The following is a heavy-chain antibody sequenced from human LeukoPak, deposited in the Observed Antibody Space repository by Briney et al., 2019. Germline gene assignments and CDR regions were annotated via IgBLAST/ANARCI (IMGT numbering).Heavy chain of an antibody. J-gene: IGHJ6*02. CDR1: GFTLSSSW. CDR3: ARDGSSGWYRDYYYGMDV. CDR2: INQDGSEK. D-gene: IGHD6-19*01. Sequence: GGSLRLSCGASGFTLSSSWMTWVRQAPGKGLEWVASINQDGSEKYYVDSVRGRFTISRDNAKNSLYLQMNSLRDEDTAVYYCARDGSSGWYRDYYYGMDVWGQGTTVTVSS. V-gene: IGHV3-7*01.